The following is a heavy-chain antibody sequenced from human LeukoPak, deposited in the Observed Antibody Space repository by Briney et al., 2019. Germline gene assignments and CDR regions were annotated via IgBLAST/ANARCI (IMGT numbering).Heavy chain of an antibody. V-gene: IGHV4-34*01. Sequence: PSETLSLTCAVYGGSFSGYYWSWIRQPPGKGLEWIGEINHSGSTNYNPSLKSRVTISVDTSKNQFSLKLSSVTAADTAVYYCARHGTHGGNSGGYFDYWGQGTLVTVSS. CDR2: INHSGST. D-gene: IGHD4-23*01. J-gene: IGHJ4*02. CDR1: GGSFSGYY. CDR3: ARHGTHGGNSGGYFDY.